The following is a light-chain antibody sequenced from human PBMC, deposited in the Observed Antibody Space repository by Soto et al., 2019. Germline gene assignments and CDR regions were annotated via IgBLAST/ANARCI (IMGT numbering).Light chain of an antibody. Sequence: EIVLTQSPGTLSLSPGERATLSCRASQSVSSNLAWYQQKPGQAPRLLIYDASNRATGIPPRFSGSGSGTDFILTISSLEPEDSGVYYCQQRNDWVTFGGGTKVDI. CDR1: QSVSSN. J-gene: IGKJ4*01. CDR2: DAS. V-gene: IGKV3-11*01. CDR3: QQRNDWVT.